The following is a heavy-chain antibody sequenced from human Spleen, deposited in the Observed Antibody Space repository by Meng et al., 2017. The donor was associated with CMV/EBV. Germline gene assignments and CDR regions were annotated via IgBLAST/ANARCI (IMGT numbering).Heavy chain of an antibody. CDR2: ISSSSSTI. J-gene: IGHJ4*02. V-gene: IGHV3-48*04. CDR3: ARDNQYCISTTCPPRFDY. D-gene: IGHD2-2*01. CDR1: GFTFSSYS. Sequence: GESLKISCAASGFTFSSYSMNWVRQAPGKGLEWVSYISSSSSTIYYADSVKGRFTISRDNAKNSLYLQMNSLRAEDTAVYYCARDNQYCISTTCPPRFDYWGQGTLVTVSS.